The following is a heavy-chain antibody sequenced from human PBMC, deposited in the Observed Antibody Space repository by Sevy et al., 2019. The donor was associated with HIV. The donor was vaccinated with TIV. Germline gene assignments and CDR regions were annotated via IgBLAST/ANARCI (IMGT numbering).Heavy chain of an antibody. J-gene: IGHJ4*02. CDR2: IYYSGST. D-gene: IGHD3-22*01. CDR3: ASSFYYDSSGYIDY. Sequence: SETLSRTCTVSGGSISSSSYYWGWIRQPPGKGLEWIGSIYYSGSTYYNPSLKSRVTISVDTSKNQFSLKLSSVTAADTAVYYCASSFYYDSSGYIDYWGQGTLVTVSS. V-gene: IGHV4-39*01. CDR1: GGSISSSSYY.